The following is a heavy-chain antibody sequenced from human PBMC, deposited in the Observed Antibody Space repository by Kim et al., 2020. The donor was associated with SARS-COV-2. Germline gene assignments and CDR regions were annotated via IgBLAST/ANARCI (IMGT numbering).Heavy chain of an antibody. D-gene: IGHD3-22*01. CDR2: IWYDGSNK. J-gene: IGHJ4*02. CDR3: AKDMIDRRYLVPLDY. Sequence: GGSLRLSCAASGFTFSSYGMHWVRQAPGKGLEWVAVIWYDGSNKYYADSVKGRFTISRDNSKNTLYLQMNSLRAEDTAVYYCAKDMIDRRYLVPLDYWGQGTLVTVSS. V-gene: IGHV3-33*06. CDR1: GFTFSSYG.